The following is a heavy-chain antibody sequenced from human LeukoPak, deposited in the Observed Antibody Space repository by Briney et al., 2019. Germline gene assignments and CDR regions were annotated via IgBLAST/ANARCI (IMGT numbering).Heavy chain of an antibody. D-gene: IGHD5-24*01. J-gene: IGHJ4*02. CDR3: ARGDALSGRWLQLDY. Sequence: SETLSLTCTVSGYSISSGYYWGWLRQPPGKGLEWIGTIYHSGSTYYNPSLKSRVTISVDTSRNQFSLKLSSVTAADTAVYYCARGDALSGRWLQLDYWGQGTLVTVSS. V-gene: IGHV4-38-2*02. CDR1: GYSISSGYY. CDR2: IYHSGST.